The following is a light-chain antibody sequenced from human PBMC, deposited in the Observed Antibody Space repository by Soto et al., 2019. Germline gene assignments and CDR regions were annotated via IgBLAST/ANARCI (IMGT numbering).Light chain of an antibody. Sequence: DIQMTQAPSSLSASVGDRVTITCRSSQSISRYVNWYQHKPRKAPRLLIFAASSLQGGVPSRFSGSGSGTDFTLTISSLQPEDFATYYCQHTYNTPFTFGPGTKVDIK. CDR1: QSISRY. V-gene: IGKV1-39*01. J-gene: IGKJ3*01. CDR2: AAS. CDR3: QHTYNTPFT.